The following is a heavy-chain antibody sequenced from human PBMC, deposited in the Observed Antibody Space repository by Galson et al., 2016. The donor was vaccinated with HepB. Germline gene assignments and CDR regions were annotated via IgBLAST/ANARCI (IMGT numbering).Heavy chain of an antibody. CDR2: IDPSASYS. J-gene: IGHJ4*02. CDR3: ARHAFGGSGWYYGDS. Sequence: AEVKKPGESLRISCKGSGYSFTSNWISWVRQMPGKGLEWMGWIDPSASYSTYSPSFQGHVTMSSDKSISTAYLQWSSLEASDTAIYYCARHAFGGSGWYYGDSWGLGTLVTVSS. CDR1: GYSFTSNW. D-gene: IGHD6-19*01. V-gene: IGHV5-10-1*01.